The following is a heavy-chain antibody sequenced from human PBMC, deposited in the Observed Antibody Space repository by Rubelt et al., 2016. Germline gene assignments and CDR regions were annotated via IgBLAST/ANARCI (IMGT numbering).Heavy chain of an antibody. CDR1: SRSG. V-gene: IGHV3-33*06. CDR2: IWYDGTNK. Sequence: SRSGMHWVRQAPGKGLEWVAVIWYDGTNKYYGDSVKGRFTISRDDSKNTLDLQMNSLRVEVTAVYYCAKEIYSGYGPFDYWGQGTLVTVSS. CDR3: AKEIYSGYGPFDY. J-gene: IGHJ4*02. D-gene: IGHD5-12*01.